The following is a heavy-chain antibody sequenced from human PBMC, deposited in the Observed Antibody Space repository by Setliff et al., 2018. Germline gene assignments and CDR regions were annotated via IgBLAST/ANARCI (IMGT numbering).Heavy chain of an antibody. D-gene: IGHD3-22*01. CDR3: VREGVDSRSSTDYRYYMDV. CDR2: TIPMFGTI. J-gene: IGHJ6*03. CDR1: GGTFSSYG. V-gene: IGHV1-69*13. Sequence: GASVKVSCKASGGTFSSYGISWVRQAPGQGLEWMGGTIPMFGTIDYARKFQGRVTIIPDESTSTAYMQLSSLGSEDTAVYYCVREGVDSRSSTDYRYYMDVWGKGTTVT.